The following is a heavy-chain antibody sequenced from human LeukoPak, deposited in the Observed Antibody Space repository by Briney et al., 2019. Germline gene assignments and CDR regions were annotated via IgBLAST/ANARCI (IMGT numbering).Heavy chain of an antibody. CDR3: AREEPDRYSDRSDAFDI. J-gene: IGHJ3*02. V-gene: IGHV4-61*02. Sequence: PSETLSFTSTVSGGSISSGNYYWPWIRQPAGKGLGRIGRIYTSGSTNYNPSLKSRVTISVNMLKSQFPLKLSSVTAADPAVYYCAREEPDRYSDRSDAFDIWGQGTMVTVSS. CDR1: GGSISSGNYY. D-gene: IGHD1-1*01. CDR2: IYTSGST.